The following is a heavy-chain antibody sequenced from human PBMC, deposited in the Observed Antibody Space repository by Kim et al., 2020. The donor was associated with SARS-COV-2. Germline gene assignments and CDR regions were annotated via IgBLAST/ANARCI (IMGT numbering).Heavy chain of an antibody. D-gene: IGHD3-16*02. CDR2: INTDTGNP. CDR3: ARVIWGSYRYTDY. CDR1: GYTFTKYT. J-gene: IGHJ4*02. Sequence: ASVKVSCKPSGYTFTKYTINWVRQAPGQGLEWMGWINTDTGNPTYVQGFTGRFVFSLDTSVSTAYLQINSLKAEDTALYYCARVIWGSYRYTDYWGQGTLVTVSS. V-gene: IGHV7-4-1*02.